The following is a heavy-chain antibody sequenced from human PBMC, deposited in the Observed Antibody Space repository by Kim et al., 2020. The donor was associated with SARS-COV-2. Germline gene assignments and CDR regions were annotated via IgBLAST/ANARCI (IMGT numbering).Heavy chain of an antibody. CDR1: GFTFDDYD. CDR2: ISGNSVGI. Sequence: GGSLRLSCAASGFTFDDYDMHWVRQAPGKGLEWVSGISGNSVGIGYADSVQGRFTISRDNAKNCLYLQVNSLRIEDTAFYYCTKALNRGSNQATDSWGQGTLVTVSS. J-gene: IGHJ4*02. D-gene: IGHD1-26*01. V-gene: IGHV3-9*01. CDR3: TKALNRGSNQATDS.